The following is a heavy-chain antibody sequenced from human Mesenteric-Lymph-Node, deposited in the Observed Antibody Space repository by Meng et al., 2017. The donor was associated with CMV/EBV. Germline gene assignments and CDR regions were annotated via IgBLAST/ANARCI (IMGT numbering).Heavy chain of an antibody. CDR1: GFTFSTYW. CDR3: ARVDMVTYFGMDV. J-gene: IGHJ6*02. V-gene: IGHV3-7*01. Sequence: GGSLRLSCAASGFTFSTYWMTWVRQAPGKGLDWVANINQNEGEKHYVDSVKGRFIITRDNAKNSLYLQMNSLRAEDTAIYYCARVDMVTYFGMDVWGQGTTVTVSS. D-gene: IGHD3-10*01. CDR2: INQNEGEK.